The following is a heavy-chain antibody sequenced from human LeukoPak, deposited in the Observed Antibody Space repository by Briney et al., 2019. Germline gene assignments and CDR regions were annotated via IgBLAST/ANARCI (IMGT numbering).Heavy chain of an antibody. CDR3: ARASAMGQGYYYYMDV. Sequence: PSETLSLTCTVSGGSISSYYWSWIRQPPGKGLEWIGYIYYSGSTNYNPSLKSRVTISVDTSKNQFSLKLSSATAADTAVYYCARASAMGQGYYYYMDVWGKGTTVTISS. CDR2: IYYSGST. V-gene: IGHV4-59*01. D-gene: IGHD5-18*01. CDR1: GGSISSYY. J-gene: IGHJ6*03.